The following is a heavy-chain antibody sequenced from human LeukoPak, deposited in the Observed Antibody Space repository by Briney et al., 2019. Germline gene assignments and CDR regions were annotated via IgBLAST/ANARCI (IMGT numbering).Heavy chain of an antibody. CDR1: GGSFSGYY. V-gene: IGHV4-34*01. J-gene: IGHJ4*02. CDR3: ARKLLQRFDY. Sequence: TSETLSLTCAVYGGSFSGYYWSWIRQPPGKGLEWIGEINHSGSTNYNPSLKSRVTISVDTSKNQFSLKLSSVTAADTAVYYCARKLLQRFDYWGQGTLVTVSS. CDR2: INHSGST. D-gene: IGHD2/OR15-2a*01.